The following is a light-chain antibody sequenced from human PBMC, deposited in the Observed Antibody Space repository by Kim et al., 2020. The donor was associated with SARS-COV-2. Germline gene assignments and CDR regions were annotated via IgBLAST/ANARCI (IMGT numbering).Light chain of an antibody. V-gene: IGLV1-40*01. CDR3: QSYDTALSAVV. J-gene: IGLJ2*01. CDR2: HNA. CDR1: GSHLGAGFD. Sequence: RVTVSGTGSGSHLGAGFDVLWYQQLPGAAPKLLIYHNANRPSGVPDRFSGSKSGTAASLAITGLLAEDEADYYCQSYDTALSAVVFGGGTQLTVL.